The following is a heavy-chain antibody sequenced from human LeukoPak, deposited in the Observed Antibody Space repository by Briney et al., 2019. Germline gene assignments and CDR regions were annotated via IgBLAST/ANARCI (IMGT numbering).Heavy chain of an antibody. Sequence: SETLSLTCAVYGGSFSGYYWSWVRQPPGKGLEWIGEINHSGSTNYNPSLKSRVTISVDTSKNQFSLKLSSVTAADTAVYYCARYIVGAIDWFDPWGQGTLVTVSS. CDR2: INHSGST. D-gene: IGHD1-26*01. CDR1: GGSFSGYY. CDR3: ARYIVGAIDWFDP. V-gene: IGHV4-34*01. J-gene: IGHJ5*02.